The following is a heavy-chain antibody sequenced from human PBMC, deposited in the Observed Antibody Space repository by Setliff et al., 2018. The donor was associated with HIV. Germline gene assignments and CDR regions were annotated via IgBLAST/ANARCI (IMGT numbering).Heavy chain of an antibody. Sequence: TSETLSLTCAVYGGSFSGYYWSWIRQPPGKGLEWIGEINHRGTTNYNPSLKSRVTISVDTSKNQFSLKLSAVAAADTAVYYCARKTGSGTDVTYYYYYMDVWGKGTTVTVSS. CDR3: ARKTGSGTDVTYYYYYMDV. J-gene: IGHJ6*03. D-gene: IGHD3-10*01. CDR1: GGSFSGYY. CDR2: INHRGTT. V-gene: IGHV4-34*01.